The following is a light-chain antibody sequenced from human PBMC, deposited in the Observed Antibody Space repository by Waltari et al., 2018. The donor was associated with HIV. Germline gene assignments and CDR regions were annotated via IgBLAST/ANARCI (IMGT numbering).Light chain of an antibody. Sequence: QSVLTQPPSASGTPGQRVTISCSGSSSNIGSNYVSWYQQLPGTAPKLLIYRSNQRPSGVPGRFSGSKSGTSASRAIRGLRSEDEADYYCAAWDDSLSGHVVFGGGTKLTVL. CDR1: SSNIGSNY. CDR2: RSN. J-gene: IGLJ2*01. V-gene: IGLV1-47*01. CDR3: AAWDDSLSGHVV.